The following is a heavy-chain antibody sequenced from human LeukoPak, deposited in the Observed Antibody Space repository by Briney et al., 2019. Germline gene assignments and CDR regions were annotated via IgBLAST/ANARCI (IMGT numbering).Heavy chain of an antibody. CDR3: VVGGSPGY. CDR1: GLAFSSYK. CDR2: ISTDGYTT. D-gene: IGHD2-15*01. J-gene: IGHJ4*02. Sequence: GGSMRLSCAASGLAFSSYKMHWVRQAPRKGLVWVSRISTDGYTTDYADFVQGRFTASRDNTKNTWSLEMNSLRAEDTAVYYCVVGGSPGYWGQGTLVTVSS. V-gene: IGHV3-74*01.